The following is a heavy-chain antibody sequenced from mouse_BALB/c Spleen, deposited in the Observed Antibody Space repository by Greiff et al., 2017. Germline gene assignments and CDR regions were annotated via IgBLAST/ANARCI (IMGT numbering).Heavy chain of an antibody. CDR1: GFTFSSFG. Sequence: DVMLVESGGGLVQPGGSRKLSCAASGFTFSSFGMHWVRQAPEKGLEWVAYISSGSSTIYYADTVKGRFTISRDNPKNTLFLQMTSLRSEDTAMYYCARGYDEGAWFAYWGQGTLVTVSA. CDR2: ISSGSSTI. D-gene: IGHD2-14*01. J-gene: IGHJ3*01. V-gene: IGHV5-17*02. CDR3: ARGYDEGAWFAY.